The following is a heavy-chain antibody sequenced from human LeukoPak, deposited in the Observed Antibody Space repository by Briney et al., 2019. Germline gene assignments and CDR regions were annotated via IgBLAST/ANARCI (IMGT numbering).Heavy chain of an antibody. CDR1: GGSISSYY. CDR2: IYYSGST. Sequence: SETLSLTCTVSGGSISSYYWSWIRQPPGKGLEWIGYIYYSGSTNYNPSLKSRVAISVDTSKNQFSLKLSSVTAADTAVYYCAREEIRGYSYGSVDYWGQGTLVTVSS. V-gene: IGHV4-59*12. D-gene: IGHD5-18*01. J-gene: IGHJ4*02. CDR3: AREEIRGYSYGSVDY.